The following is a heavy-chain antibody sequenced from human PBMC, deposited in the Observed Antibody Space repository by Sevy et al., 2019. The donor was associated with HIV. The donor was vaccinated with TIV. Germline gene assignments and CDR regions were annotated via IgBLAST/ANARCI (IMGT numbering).Heavy chain of an antibody. V-gene: IGHV3-21*01. Sequence: GGSLRLSCAASGFTFSSYSMNWVRQAPGKGLEWVSSISSSSSYIYYADSVKGRFTISRDNAKNSLYLKMNSLRAEDAAVYCCAGVRGSSWYYFDYWGQGTLVTVSS. J-gene: IGHJ4*02. D-gene: IGHD6-13*01. CDR2: ISSSSSYI. CDR3: AGVRGSSWYYFDY. CDR1: GFTFSSYS.